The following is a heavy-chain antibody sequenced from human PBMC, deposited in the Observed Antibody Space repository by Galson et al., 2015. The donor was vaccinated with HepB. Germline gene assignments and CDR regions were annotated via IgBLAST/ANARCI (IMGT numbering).Heavy chain of an antibody. Sequence: SVKVSCKASGGTFSSYAISWVRQAPGQGLEWMGGIIPIFGTANYAQKSQGRVTITADESTSTAYMELSSLRSEDTAVYYCARGAPYYYDSSGYYSGYWGQGTLVTVSS. CDR3: ARGAPYYYDSSGYYSGY. D-gene: IGHD3-22*01. CDR2: IIPIFGTA. J-gene: IGHJ4*02. CDR1: GGTFSSYA. V-gene: IGHV1-69*13.